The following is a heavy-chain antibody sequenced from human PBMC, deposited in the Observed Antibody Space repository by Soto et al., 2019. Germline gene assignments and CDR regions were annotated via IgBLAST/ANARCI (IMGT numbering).Heavy chain of an antibody. D-gene: IGHD2-15*01. J-gene: IGHJ4*02. CDR1: GFTFSSYS. V-gene: IGHV3-21*01. Sequence: EVQLVESGGGLVKPGGSLRLSCAASGFTFSSYSMNWVRQAPGKGLEWVSSISSSSSYIYYADSVKGRFTISRDNAKNSLYLQMNSLRAEDTAVYYCSRYCSGGSCSDYWGQGTLVTVSS. CDR3: SRYCSGGSCSDY. CDR2: ISSSSSYI.